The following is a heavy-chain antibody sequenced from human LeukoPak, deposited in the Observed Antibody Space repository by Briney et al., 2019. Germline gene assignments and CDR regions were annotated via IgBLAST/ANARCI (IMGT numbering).Heavy chain of an antibody. CDR1: GFTFLRHG. CDR2: INPDGGRI. V-gene: IGHV3-74*01. CDR3: ARVGTGSWYFDL. D-gene: IGHD3-10*01. J-gene: IGHJ2*01. Sequence: GGSQTLSCAASGFTFLRHGMTWFRQAPGKGLVWVSRINPDGGRISYADSVQGRFTISRDNAKNTVYLQMNSLRAEDTAVYYCARVGTGSWYFDLWGRGTLVTFSS.